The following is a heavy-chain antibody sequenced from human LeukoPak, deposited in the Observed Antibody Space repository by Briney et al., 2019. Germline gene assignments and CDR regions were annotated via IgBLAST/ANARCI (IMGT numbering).Heavy chain of an antibody. Sequence: GGSLRLSCAASGFTFSSYSMNWVRQAPGKGLEWVSYISSSSSTIYYADSVKGRFTISRDNAKNSLYLQMNSLRAEDTAVYYCAREGWFGELLIDYYYYMDVWGKGTTVTVSS. J-gene: IGHJ6*03. CDR1: GFTFSSYS. V-gene: IGHV3-48*01. CDR3: AREGWFGELLIDYYYYMDV. D-gene: IGHD3-10*01. CDR2: ISSSSSTI.